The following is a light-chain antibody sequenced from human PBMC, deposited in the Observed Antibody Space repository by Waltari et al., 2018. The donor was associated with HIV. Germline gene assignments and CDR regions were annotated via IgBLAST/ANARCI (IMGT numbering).Light chain of an antibody. CDR2: WAY. CDR3: QQYYSTPWT. CDR1: QXVXYSFTDNNY. Sequence: DIVMTQSPDSLAVSLXERATINXKXSQXVXYSFTDNNYLAWYQQKPGQPPKLLIYWAYTRESGVPDRFSGSGXGXDXALTISSLQPEDVAVYYCQQYYSTPWTFGQGTKVEIK. J-gene: IGKJ1*01. V-gene: IGKV4-1*01.